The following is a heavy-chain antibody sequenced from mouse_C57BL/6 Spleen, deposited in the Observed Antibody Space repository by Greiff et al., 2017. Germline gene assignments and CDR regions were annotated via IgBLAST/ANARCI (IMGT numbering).Heavy chain of an antibody. CDR1: GFTFTDYY. V-gene: IGHV7-3*01. D-gene: IGHD1-1*01. CDR3: ARSPYGSSFDY. Sequence: EVKLMESGGGLVQPGGSLSLSCAASGFTFTDYYMSWVRQPPGKALEWLGFIRNKANGYTTEYSASVKGRFTISRDNSQSILYLQMNALRAEDSATYYCARSPYGSSFDYWGQGTTLTVSS. CDR2: IRNKANGYTT. J-gene: IGHJ2*01.